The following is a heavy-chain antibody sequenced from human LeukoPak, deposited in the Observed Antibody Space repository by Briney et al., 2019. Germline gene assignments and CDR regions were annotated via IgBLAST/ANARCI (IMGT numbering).Heavy chain of an antibody. D-gene: IGHD3-10*01. CDR3: ARRGYYYYYYMDV. Sequence: SETLSLTCAVYGGSFSGYYWSWIRQPLGKGLEWIGEINHSGSTNYNPSLKSRVTISVDTSKNQFSLKLSSVTAADTAVYYCARRGYYYYYYMDVWGKGTTVTVSS. J-gene: IGHJ6*03. V-gene: IGHV4-34*01. CDR1: GGSFSGYY. CDR2: INHSGST.